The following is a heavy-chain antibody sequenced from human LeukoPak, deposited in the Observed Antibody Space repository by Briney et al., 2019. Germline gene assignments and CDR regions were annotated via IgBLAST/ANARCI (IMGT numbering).Heavy chain of an antibody. CDR2: ISYDGSNK. V-gene: IGHV3-30*18. Sequence: EGSLRLSCAASGFTFSSYGMHWVRQAPGKGLEWVAVISYDGSNKYYADSVKGRFTISRDNSKNTLYLQMNSLRAEDTAVYYCAKDSASYCSSTSCYGIDYWGQGTLVTVSS. D-gene: IGHD2-2*01. CDR1: GFTFSSYG. J-gene: IGHJ4*02. CDR3: AKDSASYCSSTSCYGIDY.